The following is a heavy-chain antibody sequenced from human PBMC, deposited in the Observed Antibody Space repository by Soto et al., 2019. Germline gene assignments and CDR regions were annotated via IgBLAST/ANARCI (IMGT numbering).Heavy chain of an antibody. J-gene: IGHJ5*02. D-gene: IGHD3-3*01. V-gene: IGHV4-39*01. CDR3: ARQYAPYYDFWSGYLNWFDP. CDR2: IYYSGST. CDR1: GGSISSSSYY. Sequence: AETLSLTGTVSGGSISSSSYYWGWIRQPPGKGREWMGSIYYSGSTYYNPSLKSRVTISVDTSKNQFSLKLSSVTAADTAVYYCARQYAPYYDFWSGYLNWFDPWGQGTLVTVSS.